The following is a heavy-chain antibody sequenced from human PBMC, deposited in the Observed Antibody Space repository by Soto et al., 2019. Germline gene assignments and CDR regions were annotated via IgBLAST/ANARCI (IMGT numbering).Heavy chain of an antibody. V-gene: IGHV3-15*01. CDR2: IKSKTDGGTT. Sequence: PGGSLRLSCAASGFTFSSYGMHWVRQAPGKGLEWVGRIKSKTDGGTTDYAAPVKGRFTISRDDSKNTLYLQMNSLKTEDTAVYYCTTASVLERDDPIGYGMDVWGQGTTVTVSS. CDR1: GFTFSSYG. D-gene: IGHD3-3*01. CDR3: TTASVLERDDPIGYGMDV. J-gene: IGHJ6*02.